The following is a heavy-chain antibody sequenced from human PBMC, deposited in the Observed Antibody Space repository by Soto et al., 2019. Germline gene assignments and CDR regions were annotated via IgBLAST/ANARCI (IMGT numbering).Heavy chain of an antibody. Sequence: SETLSLTCAVXGGSFSGXYWXWXXXPPGKGLEWIGXIXHSGSTNYNPSLRSRVTISVDTSKNQFSLKLSSVTAADTAVYYCARDIVVXTXYNWFDPWGQGTLVTVSS. CDR1: GGSFSGXY. J-gene: IGHJ5*02. CDR2: IXHSGST. V-gene: IGHV4-34*01. D-gene: IGHD2-15*01. CDR3: ARDIVVXTXYNWFDP.